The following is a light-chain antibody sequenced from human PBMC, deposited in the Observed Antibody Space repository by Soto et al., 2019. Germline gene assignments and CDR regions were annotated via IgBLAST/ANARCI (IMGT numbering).Light chain of an antibody. J-gene: IGKJ1*01. CDR3: QQYYSTRT. CDR1: QSVLYSSNNKNY. V-gene: IGKV4-1*01. CDR2: WAS. Sequence: DIVMTQSPDSLAVSLGERATINCKSSQSVLYSSNNKNYLAWYQQKPGQPPKLLIYWASTRESGVPDRFSGRGSGTHFTLPISRLQAEYVAVYYCQQYYSTRTFGQGTKVEIK.